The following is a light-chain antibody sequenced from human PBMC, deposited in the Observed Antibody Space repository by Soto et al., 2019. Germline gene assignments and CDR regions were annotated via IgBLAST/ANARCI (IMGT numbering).Light chain of an antibody. V-gene: IGKV1-5*01. J-gene: IGKJ5*01. CDR2: DAS. CDR3: QYYGNSLL. CDR1: QTISTW. Sequence: DIQVTQSPPTLSASVGDRVTITCWASQTISTWMAWYQQKPGKAPKLLVYDASTLQSGVASRFSGSGSGTDFTLIISRLEPEDLAVYYCQYYGNSLLFGQGTRLEIK.